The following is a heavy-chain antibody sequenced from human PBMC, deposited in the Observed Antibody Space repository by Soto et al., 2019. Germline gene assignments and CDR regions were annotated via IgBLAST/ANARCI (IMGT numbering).Heavy chain of an antibody. D-gene: IGHD6-13*01. CDR3: ARENGTAAGFFDY. CDR2: IINSGTDI. J-gene: IGHJ4*02. V-gene: IGHV3-48*03. CDR1: GFIFSTYE. Sequence: PGGSLRLSCTASGFIFSTYEMNWVRQAPGKGLEWVSYIINSGTDIYYADSVKGRFTISRDNAKNSLYLQMNSLRAEDTAVYYCARENGTAAGFFDYWGQGTLVTVSS.